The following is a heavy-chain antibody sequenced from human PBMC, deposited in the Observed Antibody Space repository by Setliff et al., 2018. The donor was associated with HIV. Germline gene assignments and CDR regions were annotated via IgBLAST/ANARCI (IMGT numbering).Heavy chain of an antibody. V-gene: IGHV1-8*02. CDR2: IVPVFGIG. Sequence: ASVKVSCKASGYTFTSYAISWVRQAPGRGLEWMGGIVPVFGIGRSPQKFQGRVSMTRNTSISTAYMERSSLTSEDTAVYYCARGKGVGGVVIAGGLDVWGKGTTVTVSS. CDR3: ARGKGVGGVVIAGGLDV. CDR1: GYTFTSYA. D-gene: IGHD3-10*01. J-gene: IGHJ6*04.